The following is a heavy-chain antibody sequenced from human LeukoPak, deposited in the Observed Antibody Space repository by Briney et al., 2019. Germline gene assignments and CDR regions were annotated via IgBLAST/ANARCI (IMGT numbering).Heavy chain of an antibody. CDR3: ASQRRRYYDTVTSVYYYYGMDV. J-gene: IGHJ6*02. V-gene: IGHV1-18*01. CDR1: GYTFTSYG. CDR2: ISAYNCNT. Sequence: ASVKVSCKASGYTFTSYGISWVRQAPGQGLEWMGWISAYNCNTNYAQKLQGRVTMTTDTSTSTAYMELRSLRSDDTAVYYCASQRRRYYDTVTSVYYYYGMDVWGQGTTVTVSS. D-gene: IGHD3-9*01.